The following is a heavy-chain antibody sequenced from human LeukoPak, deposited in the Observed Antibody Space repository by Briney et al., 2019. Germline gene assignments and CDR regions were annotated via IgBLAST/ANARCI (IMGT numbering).Heavy chain of an antibody. D-gene: IGHD5-18*01. Sequence: SETLSLTCAVYGGSFSGYYWSWIRQPPGKGLEWIGEINHSGSTNYNPSLKSRVTISVDTSKNQFSLKLSSVTAADTAVYYCARDLIQLDAFDIWGQGTMVTVSS. J-gene: IGHJ3*02. V-gene: IGHV4-34*09. CDR1: GGSFSGYY. CDR2: INHSGST. CDR3: ARDLIQLDAFDI.